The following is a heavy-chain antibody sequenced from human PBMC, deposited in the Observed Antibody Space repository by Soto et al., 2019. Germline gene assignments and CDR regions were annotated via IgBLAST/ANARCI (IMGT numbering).Heavy chain of an antibody. Sequence: QVHLVQSGAEVKKPGSSVKVSCKASGGAFTSYSFHWVRQAPGQGLEWMGGIIPMSGTTNYALKFQGRVTMTADVPTNTAYIELSSPRSEDTAIYYCARDNTGLDYWGQGTLVTVSS. CDR2: IIPMSGTT. D-gene: IGHD1-1*01. CDR3: ARDNTGLDY. J-gene: IGHJ4*02. V-gene: IGHV1-69*12. CDR1: GGAFTSYS.